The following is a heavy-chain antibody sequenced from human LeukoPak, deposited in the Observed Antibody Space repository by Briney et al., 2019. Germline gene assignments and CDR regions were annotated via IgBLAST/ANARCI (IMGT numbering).Heavy chain of an antibody. J-gene: IGHJ4*02. D-gene: IGHD2/OR15-2a*01. CDR2: ISSDSSDI. Sequence: GGSLRLSCAASGFNFRVYNMNWVRQAPGKGLEWIAYISSDSSDILYADSVKGRFTISRDNAKNSLYLQMKSLRADDTAIYYCAKGNIFDSWGQGILVTVSS. CDR1: GFNFRVYN. CDR3: AKGNIFDS. V-gene: IGHV3-48*01.